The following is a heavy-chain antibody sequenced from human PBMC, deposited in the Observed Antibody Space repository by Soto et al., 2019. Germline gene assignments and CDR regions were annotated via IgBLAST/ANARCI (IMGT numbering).Heavy chain of an antibody. CDR1: GGSISSYY. V-gene: IGHV4-4*07. J-gene: IGHJ4*02. Sequence: LSLTCTVSGGSISSYYWSWIRQPAGKGLEWIGRIYTSGSTNYNPSLKSRVTMSVDASKNQFSLKLSSVTAADTAVYYCARGRLYDFLYYFDYWGQGTLVTVSS. D-gene: IGHD3-3*01. CDR2: IYTSGST. CDR3: ARGRLYDFLYYFDY.